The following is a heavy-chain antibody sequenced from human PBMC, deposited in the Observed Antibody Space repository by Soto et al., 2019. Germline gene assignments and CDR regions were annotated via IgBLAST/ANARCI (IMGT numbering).Heavy chain of an antibody. D-gene: IGHD5-18*01. V-gene: IGHV1-69*06. CDR1: GGTFSSYA. J-gene: IGHJ4*02. CDR3: ARDSGDNYGHGEY. Sequence: QVQLVQSGAEVKKPGSSVKVSCKASGGTFSSYAISWVRQAPGQGLQWIGGIIPIFGTANYAQKFKARATIIEDKSTSTGYMELSSMRFEDTDVYYCARDSGDNYGHGEYWGKRTLVNVSS. CDR2: IIPIFGTA.